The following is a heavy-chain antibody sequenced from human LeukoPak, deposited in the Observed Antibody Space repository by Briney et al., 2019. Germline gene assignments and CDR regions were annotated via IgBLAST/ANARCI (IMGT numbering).Heavy chain of an antibody. CDR2: ISGDGGNT. J-gene: IGHJ4*02. CDR3: ARRWLQTTPLLYFDY. V-gene: IGHV3-21*04. Sequence: GGSLRLSCAASGFTFSSYSMNWVRQAPEKGLEWVSAISGDGGNTYYADSVQGRFTIARDNSKNTLFLQMNSLRAEDTAMYYCARRWLQTTPLLYFDYWGRGALVTVSS. CDR1: GFTFSSYS. D-gene: IGHD5-24*01.